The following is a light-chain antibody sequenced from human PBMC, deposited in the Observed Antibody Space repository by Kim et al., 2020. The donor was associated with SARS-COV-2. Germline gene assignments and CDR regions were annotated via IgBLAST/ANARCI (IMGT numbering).Light chain of an antibody. Sequence: DIQMTQSPSSLAASVGDRVTIACRASQSISTYLNWYQQKPGKAPTLLIYAASSLQSGVPSRFSGSGSGTDFTLTISSLQPEDFATYYCQQRHTTPLLTFGGGAKVDIK. J-gene: IGKJ4*02. CDR2: AAS. CDR3: QQRHTTPLLT. CDR1: QSISTY. V-gene: IGKV1-39*01.